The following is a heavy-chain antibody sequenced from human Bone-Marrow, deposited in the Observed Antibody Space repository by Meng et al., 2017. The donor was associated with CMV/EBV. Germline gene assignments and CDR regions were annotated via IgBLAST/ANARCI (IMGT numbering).Heavy chain of an antibody. V-gene: IGHV3-9*01. J-gene: IGHJ4*02. Sequence: SLKISCAASGFTFDDYAMHWVRQAPGKGLEWVSGISWNSGSIGYADSVKGRFTISRDNAKNSLYLQMNSLRAEDTALYYCAKDLIFGVVPSYWGQGTLVTVSS. CDR1: GFTFDDYA. CDR3: AKDLIFGVVPSY. CDR2: ISWNSGSI. D-gene: IGHD3-3*01.